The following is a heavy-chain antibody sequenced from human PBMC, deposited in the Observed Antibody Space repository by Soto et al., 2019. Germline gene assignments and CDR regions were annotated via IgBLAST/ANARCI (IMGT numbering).Heavy chain of an antibody. CDR2: IIPIFGTA. CDR3: ATATRRGLFDY. J-gene: IGHJ4*02. D-gene: IGHD2-2*01. CDR1: GGTFSSYA. V-gene: IGHV1-69*13. Sequence: GAPVKVSCKASGGTFSSYAISWVRQAPGQGLEWMGGIIPIFGTANYAQKFQGRVTITADESTSTAYMELSSLRSEDTAVYYCATATRRGLFDYWGQGTLVTVSS.